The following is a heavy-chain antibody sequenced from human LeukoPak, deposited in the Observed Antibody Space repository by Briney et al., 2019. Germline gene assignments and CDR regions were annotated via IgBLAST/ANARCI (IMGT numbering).Heavy chain of an antibody. CDR3: ARPSYCVCDNCGYWLDP. CDR2: INPSGDST. Sequence: ASVKVSCKTSGYTFTKYLIHWVRQAPGQGLEWMGTINPSGDSTNYAQRFQGRVTLTEDTSTSTVYMELSSLTSEDTAVYYCARPSYCVCDNCGYWLDPWGPGTLITVSS. J-gene: IGHJ5*02. D-gene: IGHD2-21*01. CDR1: GYTFTKYL. V-gene: IGHV1-46*01.